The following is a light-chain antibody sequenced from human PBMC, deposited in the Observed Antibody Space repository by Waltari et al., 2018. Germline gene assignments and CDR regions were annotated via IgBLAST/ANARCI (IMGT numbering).Light chain of an antibody. J-gene: IGKJ5*01. V-gene: IGKV3-20*01. CDR2: GAS. CDR3: QHYGTSPPIT. Sequence: EIVLMQSPGILSLSPGERATLSCRVSQIVDSIYLAWYQQKPGQAPRLLIYGASTRAAGIPDRFSGSGSGTHFTLNIRRLEPDDFAVYYCQHYGTSPPITFGQGTRLEIK. CDR1: QIVDSIY.